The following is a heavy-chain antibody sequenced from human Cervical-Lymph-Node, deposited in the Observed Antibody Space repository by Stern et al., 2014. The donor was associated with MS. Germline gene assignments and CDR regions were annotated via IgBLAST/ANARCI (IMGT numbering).Heavy chain of an antibody. CDR3: GHSPATLAMGVDY. J-gene: IGHJ4*02. D-gene: IGHD2-2*01. CDR2: IYWNGDK. V-gene: IGHV2-5*01. CDR1: GFSLTTSGVG. Sequence: QVTLKESGPTLVKPTQTLTLTCTFSGFSLTTSGVGVGRLRQPPGKALEWLELIYWNGDKRFSPSLKRRLTITKDTSKNQVVLTMTNMDPVDTATYYCGHSPATLAMGVDYWGQGSLVTVSS.